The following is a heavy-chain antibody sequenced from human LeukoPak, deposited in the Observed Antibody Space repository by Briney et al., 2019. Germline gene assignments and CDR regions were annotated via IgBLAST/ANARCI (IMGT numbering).Heavy chain of an antibody. Sequence: ASVKVSCKASGYTFTSYGISWVRQAPGQGLEWMGWISAYNGNTNYVQKLQGRVTMTTDTSTSTAYMELRSLRSDDTAVYYCAREGTTYDSSGYYYPLRYFDYWGQGTLVTVSS. CDR1: GYTFTSYG. CDR3: AREGTTYDSSGYYYPLRYFDY. J-gene: IGHJ4*02. D-gene: IGHD3-22*01. CDR2: ISAYNGNT. V-gene: IGHV1-18*01.